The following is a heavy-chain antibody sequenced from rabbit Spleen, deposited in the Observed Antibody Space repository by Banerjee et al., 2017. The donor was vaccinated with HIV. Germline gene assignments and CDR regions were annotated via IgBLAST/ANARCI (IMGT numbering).Heavy chain of an antibody. Sequence: QSLEESGGDLVKPGASLTLTCTASGFSFSGNHYMCWVRQAPGKGLEWIACIYAGSSDSTYSATWAKGRFTLSKTSSTTVTLQMTSLTAADTATYFCARDSGSSFSSYGMDLWGQGTLVTVS. V-gene: IGHV1S40*01. J-gene: IGHJ6*01. D-gene: IGHD8-1*01. CDR2: IYAGSSDST. CDR1: GFSFSGNHY. CDR3: ARDSGSSFSSYGMDL.